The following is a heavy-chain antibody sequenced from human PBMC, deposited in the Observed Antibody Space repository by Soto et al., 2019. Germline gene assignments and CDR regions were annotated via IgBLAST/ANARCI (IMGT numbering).Heavy chain of an antibody. V-gene: IGHV3-21*01. CDR3: ARPSGAYSSSWDAEIYYYYGMDV. Sequence: EVQLVESGGGLVKPGGSLRLSCAASGFTFSSYSMNWVRQAPGKGLEWVSSISSSSSYIYYADSVKGRFTISRDNAKNSLYLQMNSLRAEDTAVYYCARPSGAYSSSWDAEIYYYYGMDVWGQGTTVTVSS. CDR1: GFTFSSYS. J-gene: IGHJ6*02. CDR2: ISSSSSYI. D-gene: IGHD6-13*01.